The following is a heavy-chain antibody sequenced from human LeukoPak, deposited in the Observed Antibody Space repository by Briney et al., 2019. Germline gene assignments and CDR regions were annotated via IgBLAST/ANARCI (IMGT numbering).Heavy chain of an antibody. CDR3: ANDLDYDDSSGYSI. J-gene: IGHJ3*02. Sequence: TGGSLRLSCAASGFTFDDYGMSWVRQAPGKGLEWVSAISGSGGSTYYADSVKGRFTISRDNSKNTLYLQMNSLRAEDTAVYYCANDLDYDDSSGYSIWGQGTMVTVSS. CDR1: GFTFDDYG. D-gene: IGHD3-22*01. CDR2: ISGSGGST. V-gene: IGHV3-23*01.